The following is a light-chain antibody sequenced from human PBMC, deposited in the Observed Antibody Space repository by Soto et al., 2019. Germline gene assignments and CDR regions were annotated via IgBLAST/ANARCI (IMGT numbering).Light chain of an antibody. CDR3: QQYFITPLT. V-gene: IGKV4-1*01. CDR2: WAS. CDR1: LNIYSKSNNRNY. Sequence: DIVMTQSPDSLRVSLGERATISCTSSLNIYSKSNNRNYLAWYQQKTGQPPKLLVYWASTRESGVPDRFTGSGSGTYFTLTIDNVQPDDVAVYYCQQYFITPLTFGGGTKVDIK. J-gene: IGKJ4*01.